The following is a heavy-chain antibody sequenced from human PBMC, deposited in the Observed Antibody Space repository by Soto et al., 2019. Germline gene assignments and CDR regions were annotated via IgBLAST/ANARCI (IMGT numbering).Heavy chain of an antibody. V-gene: IGHV1-69*13. CDR2: IIPIFGTA. CDR3: ASDSSGYSGAFDI. CDR1: GGTFSSYA. J-gene: IGHJ3*02. Sequence: GASVKVSCKASGGTFSSYAISWVRQAPGQGLEWMGGIIPIFGTANYAQKFQGRVTITADESTSTAYMELSSLRSEDTAVSYCASDSSGYSGAFDIWGQGTMVTVSS. D-gene: IGHD3-22*01.